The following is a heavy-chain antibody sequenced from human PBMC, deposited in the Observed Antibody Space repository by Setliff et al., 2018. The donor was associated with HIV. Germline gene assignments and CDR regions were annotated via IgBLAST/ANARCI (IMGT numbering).Heavy chain of an antibody. Sequence: GGSLRLSCAASGFTFSMYWMSWVRQAPGKGPEWVATIKKDGSEEYYVDSVKGRFTVARDNAKNSLYLQMSSLRVEDTAVYYCAKGPVVSRPLDYWGQGTLVTVSS. CDR2: IKKDGSEE. J-gene: IGHJ4*02. CDR3: AKGPVVSRPLDY. D-gene: IGHD2-21*01. V-gene: IGHV3-7*03. CDR1: GFTFSMYW.